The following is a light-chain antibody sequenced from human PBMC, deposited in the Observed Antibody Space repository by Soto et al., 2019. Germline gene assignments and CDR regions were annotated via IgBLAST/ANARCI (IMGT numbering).Light chain of an antibody. CDR1: QTISRW. J-gene: IGKJ5*01. CDR3: HSRA. Sequence: IQLTQTPSTLSASVGDYVSITCRASQTISRWLAWYQKKPGRAPKLLIYDASTLESGVPSRFSGSGSETDFTLTLSRLQPDDFAPYFCHSRAFGQGTRLEIK. CDR2: DAS. V-gene: IGKV1-5*01.